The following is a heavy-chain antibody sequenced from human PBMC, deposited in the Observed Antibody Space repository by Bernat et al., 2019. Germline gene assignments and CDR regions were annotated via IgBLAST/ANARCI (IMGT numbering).Heavy chain of an antibody. CDR3: AREIYCISTICPYFDY. Sequence: EVQLVESGGGVVRPGGSLRLSCAASGFTFDDYGMSWVRQAPGKGLEWVSGINWNGGSKGYADSVTDRFTISRDNAKNSLYLQMNSLRAEDTALYYCAREIYCISTICPYFDYWGQGTLVTVSS. D-gene: IGHD2-2*01. CDR1: GFTFDDYG. V-gene: IGHV3-20*04. CDR2: INWNGGSK. J-gene: IGHJ4*02.